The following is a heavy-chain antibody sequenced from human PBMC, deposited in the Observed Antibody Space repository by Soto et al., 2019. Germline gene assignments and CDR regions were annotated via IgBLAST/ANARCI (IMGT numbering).Heavy chain of an antibody. CDR3: ATADWAW. CDR2: IKADNGDT. Sequence: HIVQSGPEEKSPGASVKLSCTTSGYIFADYAIHWVRQAPGQGLECVGWIKADNGDTRYSPKFQGRLIITRDISASTSYMELSDLRSTATGVFYCATADWAWWGRGTIITVS. D-gene: IGHD3-9*01. CDR1: GYIFADYA. V-gene: IGHV1-3*05. J-gene: IGHJ4*02.